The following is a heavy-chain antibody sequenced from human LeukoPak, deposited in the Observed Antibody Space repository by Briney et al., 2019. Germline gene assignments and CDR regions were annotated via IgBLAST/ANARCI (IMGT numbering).Heavy chain of an antibody. CDR2: IYYSGST. CDR1: GGSISSGSYY. D-gene: IGHD6-19*01. Sequence: KPSETLSLTCTVSGGSISSGSYYWAWIRQPPGKGLGWIGTIYYSGSTYYNPSLEGRVTISVDTSKNQFSLKLSSVTATDTAVYYCATGYRIGWSSGYFDYWGQGTLVATSS. V-gene: IGHV4-39*01. J-gene: IGHJ4*02. CDR3: ATGYRIGWSSGYFDY.